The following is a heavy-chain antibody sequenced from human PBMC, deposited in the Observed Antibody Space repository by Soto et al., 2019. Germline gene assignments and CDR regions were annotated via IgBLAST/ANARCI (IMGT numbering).Heavy chain of an antibody. J-gene: IGHJ4*02. Sequence: GSLRLSCEASGXTVSSYWMNWVRQAPGKGLEWVAIIKKDGSEKYYVDDVKGRFTISRDNAKNSLYLQMNYLRAEDTAVYYCAGGSGWLIDYWGRGTLGTVSS. D-gene: IGHD6-19*01. CDR2: IKKDGSEK. CDR3: AGGSGWLIDY. CDR1: GXTVSSYW. V-gene: IGHV3-7*03.